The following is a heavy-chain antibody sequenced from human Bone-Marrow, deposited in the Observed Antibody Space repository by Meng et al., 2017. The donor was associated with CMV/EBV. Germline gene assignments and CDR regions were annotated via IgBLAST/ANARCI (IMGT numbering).Heavy chain of an antibody. J-gene: IGHJ4*02. CDR1: NGSISSYY. CDR2: IYYSGST. D-gene: IGHD2-2*02. CDR3: ARDPGWQYCSSTSCYRV. Sequence: SETLSLTCTVSNGSISSYYWSWIRQHPGKGLEWIGYIYYSGSTYYNPSLKSRVTISVDTSKNQFSLKLSSVTAADTAVYYCARDPGWQYCSSTSCYRVWGQGTLVTVSS. V-gene: IGHV4-31*03.